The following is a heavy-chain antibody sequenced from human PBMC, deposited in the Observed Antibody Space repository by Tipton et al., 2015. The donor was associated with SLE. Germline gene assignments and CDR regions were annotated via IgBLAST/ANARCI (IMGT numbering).Heavy chain of an antibody. J-gene: IGHJ6*04. V-gene: IGHV1-18*01. CDR2: ISTYNGNT. D-gene: IGHD3-22*01. Sequence: QLVQSGAEVKKPGASVKVSCKASGYTFTSYGISWVRQAPGQGLEWMGWISTYNGNTNYAQNLQGRVIMTTDTSTSTAYMELRSLRSDDTAVYYCARDTSITMIVGKMDVWGKGTTVTVSS. CDR3: ARDTSITMIVGKMDV. CDR1: GYTFTSYG.